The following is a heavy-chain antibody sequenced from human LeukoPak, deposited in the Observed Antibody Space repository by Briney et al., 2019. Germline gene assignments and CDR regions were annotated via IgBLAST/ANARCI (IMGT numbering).Heavy chain of an antibody. Sequence: GGSLRLSCAASGFIFSSYWMHWVRQAPGKGLVWVSRIKSDGSTNYADSVKGRFTISRDNAKNTVSLQMNSLRAEDTGVYYCARAPSEIGGYYPEYFRHWGQGTLVTVSS. V-gene: IGHV3-74*01. CDR3: ARAPSEIGGYYPEYFRH. D-gene: IGHD3-22*01. CDR2: IKSDGST. J-gene: IGHJ1*01. CDR1: GFIFSSYW.